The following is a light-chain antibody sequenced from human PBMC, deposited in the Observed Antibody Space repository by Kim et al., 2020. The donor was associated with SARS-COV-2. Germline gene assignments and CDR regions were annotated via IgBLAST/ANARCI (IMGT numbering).Light chain of an antibody. CDR2: DAS. J-gene: IGKJ2*01. CDR3: QQRSNWPYT. CDR1: QSVSSY. V-gene: IGKV3-11*01. Sequence: PGERATHSCRASQSVSSYLAWYQQKAGQAPRLLIYDASNRATGIPARFSGSGSGTDFTLTISSLEPEDFAVYYGQQRSNWPYTFGQGTKLEI.